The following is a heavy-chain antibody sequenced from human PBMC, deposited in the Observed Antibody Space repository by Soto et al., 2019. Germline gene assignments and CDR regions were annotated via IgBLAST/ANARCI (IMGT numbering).Heavy chain of an antibody. V-gene: IGHV1-69*01. CDR1: GGTFSGFD. J-gene: IGHJ1*01. CDR2: IIPAFGPA. D-gene: IGHD2-15*01. CDR3: ARSGPYCNGGSCYFQY. Sequence: QVQLVQSGAEVKKPGSSVKVSCKVSGGTFSGFDISWLRQAPGQRLEWMGGIIPAFGPANYAPKFQGTVSITADDSATTVYMELSSLRSDDTGVYYCARSGPYCNGGSCYFQYWGQGTLVTVSS.